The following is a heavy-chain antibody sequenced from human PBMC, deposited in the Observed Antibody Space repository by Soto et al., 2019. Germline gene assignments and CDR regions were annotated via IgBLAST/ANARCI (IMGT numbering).Heavy chain of an antibody. J-gene: IGHJ6*02. D-gene: IGHD5-12*01. CDR3: PSSQPGGTRLGYYYGMDV. CDR1: GGSISSDY. Sequence: SETLSLTCTVSGGSISSDYWSGIRQPPGKGLEWIGYIYYSGSTNYNPSLKSRVTISVDTSKNQFSLKLSSVTDAHTAVYYCPSSQPGGTRLGYYYGMDVWGQGTTVT. V-gene: IGHV4-59*01. CDR2: IYYSGST.